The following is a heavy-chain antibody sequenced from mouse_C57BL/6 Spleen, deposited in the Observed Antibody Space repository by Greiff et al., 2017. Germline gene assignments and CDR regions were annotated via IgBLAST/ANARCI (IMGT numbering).Heavy chain of an antibody. CDR2: IDPSDSYT. CDR1: GYTFTSYW. D-gene: IGHD1-1*01. V-gene: IGHV1-69*01. Sequence: QVQLQQPGAELVMPGASVKLSCKASGYTFTSYWMHWVKQRPGQGLEWIGEIDPSDSYTNYNQKFTGKSTLTVDKSSSTAYMQLSSLTSEDSAVYYCARRGTTVYAMEYWGQGASVTVSS. J-gene: IGHJ4*01. CDR3: ARRGTTVYAMEY.